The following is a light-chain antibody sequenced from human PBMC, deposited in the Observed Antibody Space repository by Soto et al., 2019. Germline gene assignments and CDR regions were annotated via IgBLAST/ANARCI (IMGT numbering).Light chain of an antibody. CDR3: QQRSNWPIT. J-gene: IGKJ5*01. CDR1: QSVSSY. CDR2: DAS. V-gene: IGKV3-11*01. Sequence: EIVLTQSPATLSLSPGERATLSCRASQSVSSYFAWYQQKPGRAPRLLIYDASSRATGIQARFIGSGSGTDFTLTISSLEPEDFAVYYCQQRSNWPITFGQGTRLEIK.